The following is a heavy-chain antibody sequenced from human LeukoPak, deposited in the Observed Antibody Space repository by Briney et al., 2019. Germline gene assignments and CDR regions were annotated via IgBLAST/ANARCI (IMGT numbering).Heavy chain of an antibody. Sequence: ASVKVSCKASGYTFTGYYMHWVRQAPGQGLEWMGWINPNSGGTNYAQKFQGRVTMTRDTSISTAYMELSRLRSDDTAVYYCAIEYSSSWGFDYWGQGTLVTVSS. CDR2: INPNSGGT. D-gene: IGHD6-6*01. CDR1: GYTFTGYY. CDR3: AIEYSSSWGFDY. J-gene: IGHJ4*02. V-gene: IGHV1-2*02.